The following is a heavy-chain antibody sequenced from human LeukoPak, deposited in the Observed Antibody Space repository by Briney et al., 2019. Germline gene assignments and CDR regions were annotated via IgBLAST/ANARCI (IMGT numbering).Heavy chain of an antibody. CDR3: VRGYAFGPYGMDV. Sequence: GGSLRLSCSASGFPFSSYAMHWVPQAPGKGLEYVSAISDSGGSIYYADSVKGRFTSSRDNSTKTLYSQMSSLKSEAWAVNFCVRGYAFGPYGMDVWGQGTTVTVSS. CDR1: GFPFSSYA. D-gene: IGHD5-18*01. J-gene: IGHJ6*01. CDR2: ISDSGGSI. V-gene: IGHV3-64*05.